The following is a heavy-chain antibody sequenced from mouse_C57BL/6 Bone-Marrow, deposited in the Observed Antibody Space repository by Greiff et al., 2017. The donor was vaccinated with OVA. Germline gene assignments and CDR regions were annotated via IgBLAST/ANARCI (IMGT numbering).Heavy chain of an antibody. CDR2: INPSSGYP. CDR3: AREDGNWFAY. J-gene: IGHJ3*01. Sequence: VQLQQSGAELARPGASVKMSCKASGYTFTSYTMHWVKQRPGQGLEWIGYINPSSGYPKYNQKFKDKATLTADKSSSTAYMQLSSLTSEDSAVYYGAREDGNWFAYWGQGTLVTVSA. D-gene: IGHD2-1*01. CDR1: GYTFTSYT. V-gene: IGHV1-4*01.